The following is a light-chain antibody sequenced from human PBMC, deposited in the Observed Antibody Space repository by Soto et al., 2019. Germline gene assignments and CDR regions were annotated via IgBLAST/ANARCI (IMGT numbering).Light chain of an antibody. J-gene: IGKJ3*01. V-gene: IGKV1-5*03. Sequence: DIQMTQSPSTLSASVGDRVTITCRASRSISNWLAWYQQKPGTAPKLLIHQASSLERGVPSRYSGSGSGTQLTLTIRSVQPNDFATYYCQHDNTYSWFTFGPGTKGDIK. CDR1: RSISNW. CDR3: QHDNTYSWFT. CDR2: QAS.